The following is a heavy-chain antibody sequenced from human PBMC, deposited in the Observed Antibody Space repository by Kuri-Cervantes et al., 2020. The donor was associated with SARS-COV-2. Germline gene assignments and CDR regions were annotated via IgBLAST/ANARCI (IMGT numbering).Heavy chain of an antibody. J-gene: IGHJ4*02. D-gene: IGHD2-2*01. Sequence: ASVKVSCKASGYSFTSSDIIWVRRATGQGLEWMGWMNSYSGKTGYAEKFQGRVTITADKSTSTAYMELSSLRSEDTAVYYCARDEYRYCSSTSCYVWGQGTLVTVSS. V-gene: IGHV1-8*01. CDR2: MNSYSGKT. CDR1: GYSFTSSD. CDR3: ARDEYRYCSSTSCYV.